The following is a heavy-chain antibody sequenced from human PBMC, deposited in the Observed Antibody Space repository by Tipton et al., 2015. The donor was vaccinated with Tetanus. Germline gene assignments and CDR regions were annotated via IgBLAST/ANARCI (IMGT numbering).Heavy chain of an antibody. J-gene: IGHJ3*02. D-gene: IGHD4-23*01. CDR1: GGSISSGGFF. Sequence: GLVKPSQTLSLTCTVSGGSISSGGFFWNWLRQSPGKGLEWIGYVYYSGSTYYNPSLKSRVTISVDTSKNQFSLKLSSVTAADTAVYYCARARWQLGDAFDIWGQGTMVTVSS. V-gene: IGHV4-30-4*08. CDR2: VYYSGST. CDR3: ARARWQLGDAFDI.